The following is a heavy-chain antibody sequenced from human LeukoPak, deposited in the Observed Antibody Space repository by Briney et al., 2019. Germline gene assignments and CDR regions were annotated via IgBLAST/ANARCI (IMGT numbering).Heavy chain of an antibody. V-gene: IGHV3-49*03. CDR3: TRGKGIAVAGTFDY. CDR1: GFTFGDYA. J-gene: IGHJ4*02. Sequence: PGGSLRLSCTASGFTFGDYAMSWFRQAPGKGLEWVGFIRSKAYGGTTEYAASVKGRFTISRDDSKSIAYLQMNSLKTEDTAVYYCTRGKGIAVAGTFDYWGQGALVTVSS. D-gene: IGHD6-19*01. CDR2: IRSKAYGGTT.